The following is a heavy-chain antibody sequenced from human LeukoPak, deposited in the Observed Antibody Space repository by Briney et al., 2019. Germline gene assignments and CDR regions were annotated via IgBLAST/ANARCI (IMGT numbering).Heavy chain of an antibody. D-gene: IGHD2-2*01. Sequence: SETLSLTCAVYGGSFSGYYWSWIRQPPGKGLEWIGEINHSGSTNYNPSLKSRVTISVDTSKNQFSLRLSSVTAADTAVYYCARYRYCSSTSCYKRGNRFDPWGQGTLVTVSS. CDR1: GGSFSGYY. V-gene: IGHV4-34*01. CDR3: ARYRYCSSTSCYKRGNRFDP. J-gene: IGHJ5*02. CDR2: INHSGST.